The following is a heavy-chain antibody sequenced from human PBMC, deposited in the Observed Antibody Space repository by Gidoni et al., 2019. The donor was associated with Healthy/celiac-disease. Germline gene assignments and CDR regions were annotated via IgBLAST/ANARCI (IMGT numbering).Heavy chain of an antibody. CDR3: ARGDPREVGAKVSGDAFDI. D-gene: IGHD1-26*01. Sequence: QVQLQESGPGLVKPSQTLSLTCTVSAGPISSGDYYWSWIRQPPGKGLEWIGYIYYSGSTYYNPSLKSRVTISVDTSKNQFSLKLSSVTAADTAVYYCARGDPREVGAKVSGDAFDIWGQGTMVTVSS. V-gene: IGHV4-30-4*01. CDR1: AGPISSGDYY. J-gene: IGHJ3*02. CDR2: IYYSGST.